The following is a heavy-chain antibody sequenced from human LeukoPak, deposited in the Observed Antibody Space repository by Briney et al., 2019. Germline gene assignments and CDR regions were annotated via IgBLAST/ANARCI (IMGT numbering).Heavy chain of an antibody. V-gene: IGHV3-7*01. Sequence: QAGGSLRLSCAASGFTLSGYFMSWVRQAPGEGLEWVASIKGDGSEKYYVDSVKGRFTISRDNAKNSLYLQMNSLRAEDTAVYFCARDRGWRSGGYYLYYFDLWGQGTLVTVSS. CDR2: IKGDGSEK. D-gene: IGHD3-22*01. CDR3: ARDRGWRSGGYYLYYFDL. J-gene: IGHJ4*02. CDR1: GFTLSGYF.